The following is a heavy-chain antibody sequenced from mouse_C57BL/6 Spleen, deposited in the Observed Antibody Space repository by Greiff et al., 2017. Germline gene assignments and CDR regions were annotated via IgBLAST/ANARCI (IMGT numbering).Heavy chain of an antibody. V-gene: IGHV5-17*01. D-gene: IGHD1-1*01. CDR2: ISSGSSTI. CDR3: ARRDYYGSRGNYFDY. J-gene: IGHJ2*01. CDR1: GFTFSDYG. Sequence: VQLQQSGGGLVKPGGSLKLSCAASGFTFSDYGMHWVRQAPEKGLEWVAYISSGSSTIYYADTVKGRFTISRDNAKNTLFLQMTSLRSEDTAMYYCARRDYYGSRGNYFDYWGQGTTLTVSS.